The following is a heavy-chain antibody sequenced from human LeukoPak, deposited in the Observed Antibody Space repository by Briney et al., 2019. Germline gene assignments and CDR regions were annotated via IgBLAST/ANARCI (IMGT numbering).Heavy chain of an antibody. J-gene: IGHJ4*02. CDR3: ARGGYSSGWYDY. CDR1: GVTFSSYA. V-gene: IGHV1-69*04. CDR2: IIPILGIA. D-gene: IGHD6-19*01. Sequence: EASVKVSCKASGVTFSSYAISWVRQAPGQGLEWMGRIIPILGIANYAQKCQGRVTITADKSTSTAYMELSSLRSEDTAVYYCARGGYSSGWYDYWGQGTLVTVSS.